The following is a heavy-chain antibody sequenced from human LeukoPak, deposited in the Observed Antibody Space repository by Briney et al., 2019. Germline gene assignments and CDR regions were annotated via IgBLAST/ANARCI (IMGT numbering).Heavy chain of an antibody. CDR1: GGSISSYY. J-gene: IGHJ5*02. Sequence: SETLSLTRTVSGGSISSYYWSWIRQPAGKGLEWIGRIYTSGSTNYNPSLKSRVTMSVDTSKNQFSLKLSSVTAADTAVYYCARDLFPYGSGTYIPWGQGTLVTVSS. CDR3: ARDLFPYGSGTYIP. V-gene: IGHV4-4*07. CDR2: IYTSGST. D-gene: IGHD3-10*01.